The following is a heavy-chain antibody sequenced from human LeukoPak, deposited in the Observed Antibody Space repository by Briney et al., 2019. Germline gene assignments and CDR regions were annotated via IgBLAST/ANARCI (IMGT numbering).Heavy chain of an antibody. CDR2: ISSIGSSI. Sequence: SGGSLRLSCAASGFTFSSYEMNWVRQAPGKGLEWVAYISSIGSSIHYADSVKGRFTISRDNAKNSLFLQMNSLRAEDTAVYYCARDGGSGHLLGEFWGQGTLVTVSS. D-gene: IGHD3-10*01. CDR3: ARDGGSGHLLGEF. CDR1: GFTFSSYE. J-gene: IGHJ4*02. V-gene: IGHV3-48*03.